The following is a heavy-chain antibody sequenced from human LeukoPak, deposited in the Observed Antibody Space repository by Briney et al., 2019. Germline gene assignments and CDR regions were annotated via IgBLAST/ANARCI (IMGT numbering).Heavy chain of an antibody. CDR3: ARLGVPAYYYGMDV. V-gene: IGHV4-61*02. CDR2: IYTDGSP. CDR1: GGSIGSRAYY. J-gene: IGHJ6*02. D-gene: IGHD3-16*01. Sequence: SETLSLTCTVSGGSIGSRAYYWSWIRQPAGKGLEYIGRIYTDGSPNHNPSLKSRVSISMDTSKNQFSLKLRSVTAADTAVYYCARLGVPAYYYGMDVWGQGTTVTVSS.